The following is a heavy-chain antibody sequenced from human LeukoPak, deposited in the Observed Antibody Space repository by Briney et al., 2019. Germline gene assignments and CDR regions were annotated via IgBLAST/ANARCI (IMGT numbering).Heavy chain of an antibody. V-gene: IGHV1-46*01. CDR1: GYTFTSYY. CDR3: ARVDTAMVFPYYYYYYMDV. Sequence: GASVKVSCKASGYTFTSYYMHWVRQAPGQGLEWMGIINPSGGSTSYAQKFQGRVTMTRDTSTSTVYMELSSLRSEDTAVYYCARVDTAMVFPYYYYYYMDVWGKGTTVTVSS. CDR2: INPSGGST. J-gene: IGHJ6*03. D-gene: IGHD5-18*01.